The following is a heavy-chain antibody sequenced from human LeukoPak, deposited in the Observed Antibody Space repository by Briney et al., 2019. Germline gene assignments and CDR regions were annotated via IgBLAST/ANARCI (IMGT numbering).Heavy chain of an antibody. J-gene: IGHJ3*02. Sequence: SETLSLTCTVSGYSISSGYYWGWIRQPPGKGLEWIGSIYHSGNTYYKTSLKSRVTILVDTSKNQFSLNLSSVTAADTAVYYCARAHGGSAGGFNIWGQGTMVTVSS. CDR1: GYSISSGYY. CDR2: IYHSGNT. V-gene: IGHV4-38-2*02. D-gene: IGHD1-26*01. CDR3: ARAHGGSAGGFNI.